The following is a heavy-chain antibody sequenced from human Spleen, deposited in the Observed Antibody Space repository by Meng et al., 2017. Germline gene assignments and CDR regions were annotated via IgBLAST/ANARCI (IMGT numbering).Heavy chain of an antibody. V-gene: IGHV4-61*02. D-gene: IGHD4-17*01. J-gene: IGHJ6*02. CDR2: IYTSGST. CDR3: ARAYGHTLYSYYYYYGMDV. Sequence: SETLSLTCTVSGGSISSGTYYWSWIRQPAGKGLEWIGRIYTSGSTNYNPSLKSRVTISVDTSKNQFSLKLSSVTAADTAVYYCARAYGHTLYSYYYYYGMDVWGQGTTVTVSS. CDR1: GGSISSGTYY.